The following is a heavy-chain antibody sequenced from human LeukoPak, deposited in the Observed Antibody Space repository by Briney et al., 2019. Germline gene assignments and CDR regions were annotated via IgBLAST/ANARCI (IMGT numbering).Heavy chain of an antibody. D-gene: IGHD6-13*01. CDR2: ISGSGGST. J-gene: IGHJ4*02. V-gene: IGHV3-23*01. CDR3: SKALAQGIAPLDY. Sequence: GGSLRLSCAASGFTFSSYAMSWVRQAPGNGLEWVSAISGSGGSTYYADSVKGRFTISRDNSKNTLYLQMNRLRAEDTAVYYCSKALAQGIAPLDYWGQGTLVTVSS. CDR1: GFTFSSYA.